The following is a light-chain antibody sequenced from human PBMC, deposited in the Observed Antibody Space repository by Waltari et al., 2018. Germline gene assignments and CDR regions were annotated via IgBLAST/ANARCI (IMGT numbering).Light chain of an antibody. Sequence: EIVLTQSPATLSLSPGEGATLSCRASQSISSHLVWYQQKPGQAPRLLIYDASTRATVIPARFSGSASGTDFTLIISSLEPEDVAVYYCQQCNNSPGTFGQGTKVEIK. CDR1: QSISSH. CDR2: DAS. V-gene: IGKV3-11*01. CDR3: QQCNNSPGT. J-gene: IGKJ1*01.